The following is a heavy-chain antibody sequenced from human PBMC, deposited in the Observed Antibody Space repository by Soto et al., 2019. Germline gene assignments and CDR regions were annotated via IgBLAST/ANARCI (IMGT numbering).Heavy chain of an antibody. CDR1: GYTFTSYG. CDR2: INPNSGGT. D-gene: IGHD2-15*01. Sequence: EASVKVSCKASGYTFTSYGISWVRQAPGQGLEWMGWINPNSGGTNYAQKFQGWVTMTRDTSISTAYMELSRLRSDDTAVYYCARGYCSGGSCYSDSYYYYGMDVWGQGTTVTVSS. V-gene: IGHV1-2*04. J-gene: IGHJ6*02. CDR3: ARGYCSGGSCYSDSYYYYGMDV.